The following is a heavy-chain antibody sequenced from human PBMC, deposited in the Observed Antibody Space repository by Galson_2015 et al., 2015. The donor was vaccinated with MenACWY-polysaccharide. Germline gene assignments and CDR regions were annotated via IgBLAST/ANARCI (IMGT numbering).Heavy chain of an antibody. CDR1: GLTFSNWW. Sequence: SLRLSFAASGLTFSNWWMTWVGQAPGKGLEWVASIKKDGSEKYYVDSVKGRFTISRDNAKDSLYLQMNSLRAEDTAVYFCARGHLGLGLWGQGTTVTVSS. J-gene: IGHJ6*02. V-gene: IGHV3-7*01. D-gene: IGHD7-27*01. CDR3: ARGHLGLGL. CDR2: IKKDGSEK.